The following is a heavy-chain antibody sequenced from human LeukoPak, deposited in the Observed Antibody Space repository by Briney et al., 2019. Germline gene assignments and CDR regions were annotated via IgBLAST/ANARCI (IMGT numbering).Heavy chain of an antibody. Sequence: ASVKVSCKASGYTFTSYGISWVRQAPGQGLEWMGWISAYNGNTNYAQKLQGRVTMTTDTSTSTAYMELRSLRSDVTAVYYCARRAALGDAFDIWGQGTMVTVSS. D-gene: IGHD2-15*01. CDR1: GYTFTSYG. J-gene: IGHJ3*02. CDR2: ISAYNGNT. V-gene: IGHV1-18*01. CDR3: ARRAALGDAFDI.